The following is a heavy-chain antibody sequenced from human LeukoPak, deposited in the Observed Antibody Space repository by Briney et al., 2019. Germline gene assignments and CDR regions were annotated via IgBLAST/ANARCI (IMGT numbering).Heavy chain of an antibody. D-gene: IGHD2-15*01. Sequence: GGSLRLSCTASGFTFTNYAMSWVRQAPGKGLEWVSAISGSGNNTYYTNSVTGRFTISRDNSKNTVFLQMRSLRAEDTAVYYCARTYGSGSLDYGGQGTLVTVSS. J-gene: IGHJ4*02. CDR1: GFTFTNYA. CDR2: ISGSGNNT. V-gene: IGHV3-23*01. CDR3: ARTYGSGSLDY.